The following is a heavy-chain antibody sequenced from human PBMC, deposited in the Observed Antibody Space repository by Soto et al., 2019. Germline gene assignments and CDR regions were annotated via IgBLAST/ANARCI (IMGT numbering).Heavy chain of an antibody. CDR2: TYYRSTWGN. Sequence: QVQLQQSGPGLVKPSQTLSLTCAISGDTVSSSSATWTWIRQSPSRGLEWLGRTYYRSTWGNDYANPVKGRITINPDTSNNQFSLHLNSVTPEDTAVYYCARQITATGTSGSFDYWGQGTLVTVSS. J-gene: IGHJ4*02. CDR3: ARQITATGTSGSFDY. CDR1: GDTVSSSSAT. D-gene: IGHD6-13*01. V-gene: IGHV6-1*01.